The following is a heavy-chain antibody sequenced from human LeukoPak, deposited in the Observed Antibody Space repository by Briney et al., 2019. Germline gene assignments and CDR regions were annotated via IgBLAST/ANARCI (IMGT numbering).Heavy chain of an antibody. CDR2: IKQDGSEK. V-gene: IGHV3-7*01. CDR1: GFTFSSYW. J-gene: IGHJ6*03. Sequence: GGSLRLSCAASGFTFSSYWMSWVRQAPGKGLEWVANIKQDGSEKYYVDSVKGRFTISRDNAKNSLYLQMNSLRAEDTAVYYCARQGNSGSYYSYYYYYYMDVWGKGTTVTVSS. CDR3: ARQGNSGSYYSYYYYYYMDV. D-gene: IGHD1-26*01.